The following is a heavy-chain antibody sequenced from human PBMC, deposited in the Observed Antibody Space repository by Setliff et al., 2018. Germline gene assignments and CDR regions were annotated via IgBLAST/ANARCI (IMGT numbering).Heavy chain of an antibody. Sequence: GGSLRLSCAASGFTFNSYSMNWVRQAPGKGLEWVSFISSNSHYKYYADSLEGRFTISRDNTKNSLYLQINSLRAEETAVYYCAREALSYNSYLSTDYWGQGTLVTVSS. V-gene: IGHV3-21*01. J-gene: IGHJ4*02. CDR2: ISSNSHYK. CDR1: GFTFNSYS. CDR3: AREALSYNSYLSTDY. D-gene: IGHD3-10*01.